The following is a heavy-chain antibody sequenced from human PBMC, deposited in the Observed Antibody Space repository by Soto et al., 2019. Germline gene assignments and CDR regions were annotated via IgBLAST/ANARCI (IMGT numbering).Heavy chain of an antibody. CDR3: ARDPPYPGKYYYYYGMDV. Sequence: QVQLVQSGAEVKKPGASVKVSCKASGYTFTSYGISWVRQAPGQGLEWMGWISAYNGNTNYAQKLQSTVTMTTDTSTSTAYMELRRLRSDDTAVYYCARDPPYPGKYYYYYGMDVWGQGTTVTVSS. CDR1: GYTFTSYG. J-gene: IGHJ6*02. CDR2: ISAYNGNT. V-gene: IGHV1-18*01.